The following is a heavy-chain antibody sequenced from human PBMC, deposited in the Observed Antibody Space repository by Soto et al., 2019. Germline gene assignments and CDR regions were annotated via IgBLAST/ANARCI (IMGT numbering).Heavy chain of an antibody. Sequence: QVYLQQSGPGLVKPSGTLSLTCAVSGDSISSTHWWTWVRQTPGKGLEWIGEVYHSGSTSYNPSLTSRVTISVHKSNNQFSLKLTSVTAADTAVYYCATLPPRIVVTVLPIPTWGQGTLVSVSS. CDR3: ATLPPRIVVTVLPIPT. V-gene: IGHV4-4*02. J-gene: IGHJ5*02. CDR1: GDSISSTHW. D-gene: IGHD2-21*01. CDR2: VYHSGST.